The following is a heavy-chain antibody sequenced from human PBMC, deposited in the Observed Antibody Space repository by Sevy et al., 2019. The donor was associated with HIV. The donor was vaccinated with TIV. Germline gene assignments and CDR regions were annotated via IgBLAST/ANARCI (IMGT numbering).Heavy chain of an antibody. V-gene: IGHV4-59*01. D-gene: IGHD3-9*01. CDR1: GGSISPYY. J-gene: IGHJ5*02. Sequence: SETLSLTCTVSGGSISPYYWNWIRQPPGKGLEWIGYISYTGSTNYNPSLKSRVTLSLDTSKNQFSLKLKSVTAADTALYYCPRDFSQHAGYFDHRGQGMLVTVSS. CDR3: PRDFSQHAGYFDH. CDR2: ISYTGST.